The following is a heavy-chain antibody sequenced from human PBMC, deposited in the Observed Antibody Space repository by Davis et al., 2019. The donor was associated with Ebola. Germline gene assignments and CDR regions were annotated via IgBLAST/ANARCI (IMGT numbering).Heavy chain of an antibody. CDR2: INSDGSRT. Sequence: PGGSLRLSCAASGFTFNDYWMHWVRQAPGKGLVWVSHINSDGSRTSYADSVKGRSTISRDNSKNTLYLQMNSLRDEDTAVYYCARGPLTAMVWEGHFDYWGQGTLVTVSS. CDR1: GFTFNDYW. J-gene: IGHJ4*02. V-gene: IGHV3-74*01. D-gene: IGHD5-18*01. CDR3: ARGPLTAMVWEGHFDY.